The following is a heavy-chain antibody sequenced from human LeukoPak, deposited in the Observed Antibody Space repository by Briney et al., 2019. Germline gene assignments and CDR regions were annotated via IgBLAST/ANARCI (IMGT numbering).Heavy chain of an antibody. CDR3: ASSPDNNWFDP. V-gene: IGHV3-33*01. CDR2: IWYDGSNK. D-gene: IGHD3-9*01. Sequence: GSLRLSCAASGSTFGSYGMHWVRQAPGEGLEWVAVIWYDGSNKYYADSVKGRFTISRDNSKNTLYLQMNSLRAEDTAVYYCASSPDNNWFDPWGQGTLVTVSS. J-gene: IGHJ5*02. CDR1: GSTFGSYG.